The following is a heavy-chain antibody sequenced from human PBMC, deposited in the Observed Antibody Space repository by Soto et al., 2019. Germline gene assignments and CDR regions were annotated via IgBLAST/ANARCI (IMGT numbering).Heavy chain of an antibody. J-gene: IGHJ5*02. D-gene: IGHD3-10*01. CDR3: AKQRATMVRGVRLNWFDP. CDR1: GFTFSSYA. Sequence: GGSLRLSCAASGFTFSSYAMSWVRQAPGKGLEWVSAISGSGGSTYYADSVKGRFTISRDNSKNTLYLQMNSLRAEDTAVYYCAKQRATMVRGVRLNWFDPWGQGTLVTVSS. V-gene: IGHV3-23*01. CDR2: ISGSGGST.